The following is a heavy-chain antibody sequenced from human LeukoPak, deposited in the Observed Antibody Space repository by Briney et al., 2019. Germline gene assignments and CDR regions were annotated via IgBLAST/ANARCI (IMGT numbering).Heavy chain of an antibody. Sequence: SETLSLTCTVSGGSISSDYWQWVRQPPGKGLEWIGYIYNSGSNNYNPSLKSRVTISIDTSKNQFSLKLTSVTAADTAVYYCATRGYWGQGTLVTVSS. CDR3: ATRGY. CDR2: IYNSGSN. D-gene: IGHD3-10*01. J-gene: IGHJ4*02. CDR1: GGSISSDY. V-gene: IGHV4-59*08.